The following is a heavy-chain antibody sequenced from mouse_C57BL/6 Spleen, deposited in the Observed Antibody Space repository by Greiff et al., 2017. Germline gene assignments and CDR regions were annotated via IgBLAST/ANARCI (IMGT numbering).Heavy chain of an antibody. CDR3: ARRGERYYFDY. J-gene: IGHJ2*01. Sequence: VQLQQSGPELVKPGASVKMSCKASGYTFTDYNMHWVKQSHGKSLEWIGYINPNNGGTSYNQKFKGKATLTVNNAYSTAYMELRSLTSEDSAVYYCARRGERYYFDYWGQGTTPTVSS. CDR1: GYTFTDYN. D-gene: IGHD1-1*01. V-gene: IGHV1-22*01. CDR2: INPNNGGT.